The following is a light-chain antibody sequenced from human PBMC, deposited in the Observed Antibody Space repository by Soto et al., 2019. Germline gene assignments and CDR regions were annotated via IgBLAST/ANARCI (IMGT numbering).Light chain of an antibody. J-gene: IGKJ1*01. V-gene: IGKV1-6*01. CDR2: GAP. Sequence: AIQMTQSPSSLSASVGDRVTISCRASQGIGNALGWYQQKPGKPPKVLIYGAPNLQSGVPPRFSGSGSGKNFTLPISSLRHEDSAIYYCLQNINSPWTFAKGTKVEIK. CDR3: LQNINSPWT. CDR1: QGIGNA.